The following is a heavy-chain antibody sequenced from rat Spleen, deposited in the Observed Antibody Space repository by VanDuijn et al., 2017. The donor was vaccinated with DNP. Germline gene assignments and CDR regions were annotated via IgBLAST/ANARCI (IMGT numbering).Heavy chain of an antibody. CDR3: TTTTTEGMRFAY. J-gene: IGHJ3*01. V-gene: IGHV5-46*01. D-gene: IGHD1-11*01. Sequence: EVQLVESGGGLVQPGRSLKLSCAASGFTFSSFPMAWVRQAPKKGLEWVASISSGGGGTYYPDSVKGRFSLSRDNAKSTLYLQVNSLRSEDTATYYCTTTTTEGMRFAYWGQGTLVTVSS. CDR2: ISSGGGGT. CDR1: GFTFSSFP.